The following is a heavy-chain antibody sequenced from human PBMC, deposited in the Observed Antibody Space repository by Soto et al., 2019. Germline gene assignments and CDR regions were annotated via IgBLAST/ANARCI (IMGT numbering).Heavy chain of an antibody. CDR1: GFTFSTYT. CDR3: VREDGKVGTNSAFDY. D-gene: IGHD1-26*01. J-gene: IGHJ4*02. V-gene: IGHV3-21*01. Sequence: PGGSLRLSCAFSGFTFSTYTMNWVRQAPRKGLEWVSSINGRGNYIYYAESVKGRFTISRDNAKNSLYLQMDRLRAEDTALYYCVREDGKVGTNSAFDYWGLGALVTVSS. CDR2: INGRGNYI.